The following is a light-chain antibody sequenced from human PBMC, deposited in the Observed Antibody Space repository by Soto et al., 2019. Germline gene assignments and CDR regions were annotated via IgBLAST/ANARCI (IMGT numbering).Light chain of an antibody. CDR2: AAS. J-gene: IGKJ1*01. V-gene: IGKV1-39*01. CDR1: RSISDW. Sequence: DIQMTQSPSTLSPSVGDTVTITCRASRSISDWLAWYQQKPGKAPKLLIYAASSLQSGVPSRFSGSGSGTDFSLTISSLQPEDFATYYCQQSYSTPQTFGQGTKVDIK. CDR3: QQSYSTPQT.